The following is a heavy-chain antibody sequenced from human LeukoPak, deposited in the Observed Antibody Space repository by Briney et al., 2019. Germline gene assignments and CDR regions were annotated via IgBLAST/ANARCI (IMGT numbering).Heavy chain of an antibody. V-gene: IGHV3-23*01. J-gene: IGHJ6*02. CDR1: GFTFSSYA. CDR2: ISGSGGST. Sequence: PGASLRLSCAASGFTFSSYAMSWVRQAPGKGLEWVSAISGSGGSTYYADSVKGRFTISRDNSKNTLYLQMNSLRAEATAVYYCAKPTAAEHYYYYYGMDVWGQGTTVTVSS. CDR3: AKPTAAEHYYYYYGMDV. D-gene: IGHD6-13*01.